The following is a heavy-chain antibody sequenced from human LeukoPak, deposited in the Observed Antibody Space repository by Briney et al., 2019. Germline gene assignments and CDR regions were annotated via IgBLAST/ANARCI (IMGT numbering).Heavy chain of an antibody. Sequence: ASVKVSCKVSGYTLTELSMHWVRQAPGKGLEWMGGFDPEDGETIYAQKFQGRVTMTEDTSTDTAYMGLSSLRSEDTAAYYCATAGIVGAIPRYYFDYWGQGTLVTVSS. CDR1: GYTLTELS. CDR2: FDPEDGET. D-gene: IGHD1-26*01. CDR3: ATAGIVGAIPRYYFDY. J-gene: IGHJ4*02. V-gene: IGHV1-24*01.